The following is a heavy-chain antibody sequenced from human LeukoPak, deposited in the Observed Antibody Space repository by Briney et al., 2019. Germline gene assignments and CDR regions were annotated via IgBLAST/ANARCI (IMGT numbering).Heavy chain of an antibody. D-gene: IGHD3-9*01. CDR1: GYTFTGYY. V-gene: IGHV1-2*02. Sequence: ASVKVFCKASGYTFTGYYMHWVRQAPGQGLEWMGWINANSGGTNYAQKFQGRVTMTRDTSISTAYMELSRLRSDDTAVYYCARSSRYDIWTGYPYWGQGTLVTVSP. CDR2: INANSGGT. CDR3: ARSSRYDIWTGYPY. J-gene: IGHJ4*02.